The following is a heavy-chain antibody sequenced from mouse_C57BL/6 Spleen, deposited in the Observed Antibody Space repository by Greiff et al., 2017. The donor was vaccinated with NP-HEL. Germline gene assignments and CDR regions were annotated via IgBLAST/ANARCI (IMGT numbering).Heavy chain of an antibody. Sequence: EVQLQESGPGMVKPSQSLSLTCTVTGYSITSGYDWHWIRHFPGNKLEWMGYISYSGSTNYNPPLKSRISITHDTSKNHFFLKLNSVTTEDTATYYCARAGQATSAMDYWGQGTSVTVSS. CDR2: ISYSGST. CDR1: GYSITSGYD. D-gene: IGHD3-2*02. CDR3: ARAGQATSAMDY. V-gene: IGHV3-1*01. J-gene: IGHJ4*01.